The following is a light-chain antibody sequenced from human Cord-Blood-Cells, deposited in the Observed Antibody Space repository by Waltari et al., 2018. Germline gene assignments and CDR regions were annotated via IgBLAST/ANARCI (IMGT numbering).Light chain of an antibody. CDR2: EGS. CDR3: CSYAGSSTLVV. J-gene: IGLJ2*01. CDR1: SSDVGSYNL. Sequence: QSALTQPASVSGSPGQSLTISCTGTSSDVGSYNLVSWYQQHRGKAPKLMIYEGSKRAEGVTNRVSGSKSGNTASLTSSGLQAEDEAYYYCCSYAGSSTLVVFGGGTKLTVL. V-gene: IGLV2-23*01.